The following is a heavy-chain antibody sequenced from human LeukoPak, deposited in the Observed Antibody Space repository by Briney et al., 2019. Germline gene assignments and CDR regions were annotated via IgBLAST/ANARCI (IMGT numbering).Heavy chain of an antibody. V-gene: IGHV3-23*01. CDR1: GFTFSSYW. D-gene: IGHD2-21*01. J-gene: IGHJ4*02. CDR3: AKAPVTTCRGAYCYPFDY. Sequence: GGSPRLSCAASGFTFSSYWMHWVRQAPGKGLEWVSAISDSGNTYHADSVKGRFTISRDSSKNTLFLQMNRLRPEDAAVYYCAKAPVTTCRGAYCYPFDYWGQGTLVTVSS. CDR2: ISDSGNT.